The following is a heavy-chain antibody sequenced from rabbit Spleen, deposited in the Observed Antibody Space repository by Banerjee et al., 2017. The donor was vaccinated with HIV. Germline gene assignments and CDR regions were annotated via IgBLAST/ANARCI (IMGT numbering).Heavy chain of an antibody. Sequence: QQLVESGGGLVKPGASLTLTCTASGFSFSSGYYMYWVRQAPGKGLEWIGCIGTGSGSTWYASWAKGRFTISKTSSTTVTLQMTSLTAADTATYFCARDTSSSFSSYGMDLWGPGTLVTVS. J-gene: IGHJ6*01. CDR2: IGTGSGST. CDR1: GFSFSSGYY. D-gene: IGHD1-1*01. V-gene: IGHV1S40*01. CDR3: ARDTSSSFSSYGMDL.